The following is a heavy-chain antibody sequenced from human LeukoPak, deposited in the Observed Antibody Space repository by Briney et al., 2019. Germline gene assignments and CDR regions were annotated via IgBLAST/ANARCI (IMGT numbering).Heavy chain of an antibody. CDR2: IYSGGST. D-gene: IGHD6-13*01. Sequence: GGSLRPSCAASGFTVSSNYMSWVRQAPGKGLEWVSVIYSGGSTYYADSVKGRFTISRDNSKNTLYLQMNSLRAEDTAVYYCARTGSSWYDYWGQGTLVTVSS. CDR3: ARTGSSWYDY. CDR1: GFTVSSNY. J-gene: IGHJ4*02. V-gene: IGHV3-53*01.